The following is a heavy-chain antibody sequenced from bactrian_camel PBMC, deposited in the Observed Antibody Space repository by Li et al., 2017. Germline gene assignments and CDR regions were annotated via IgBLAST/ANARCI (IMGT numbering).Heavy chain of an antibody. CDR2: IESDGST. V-gene: IGHV3S55*01. J-gene: IGHJ4*01. D-gene: IGHD6*01. Sequence: HVQLVESGGGSVQVGGSLRLSCVASGDTIGRYCMGWFRQIPDKEREVVAGIESDGSTSYADYVKGRFTISRDNAKSTLYLQLNSLKNEDTAMYYCTNNKYGGSWFGPTDWGQGTQVTVS. CDR1: GDTIGRYC. CDR3: TNNKYGGSWFGPTD.